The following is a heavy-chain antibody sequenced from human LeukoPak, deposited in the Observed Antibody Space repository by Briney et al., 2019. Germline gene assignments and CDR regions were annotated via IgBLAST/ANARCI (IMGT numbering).Heavy chain of an antibody. J-gene: IGHJ6*02. CDR3: AKADSGYVYYGMDV. D-gene: IGHD5-12*01. CDR1: GFTFDDYA. V-gene: IGHV3-9*01. CDR2: ISWNSGSI. Sequence: PGRSLRLSCAASGFTFDDYAMHWVRQAPGKGLEWVSGISWNSGSIGYADSVKGRFTISRDNAKNTLYLQMNSLRAEDTAVYYCAKADSGYVYYGMDVWGQGTTVTVSS.